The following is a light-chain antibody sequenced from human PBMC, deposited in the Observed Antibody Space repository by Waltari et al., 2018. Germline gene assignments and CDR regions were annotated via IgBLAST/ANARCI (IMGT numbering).Light chain of an antibody. Sequence: QSVLTQPPSASGTPGQRVTISCSGSSSNIGNNYVYWYQPPPGTAPKLLIYRNNQRPSGVPDRFSGSKSGTSASLAIGGLRSEDEADYYCAAWDDSLSGRVFGGGTKLTVL. CDR3: AAWDDSLSGRV. J-gene: IGLJ3*02. V-gene: IGLV1-47*01. CDR2: RNN. CDR1: SSNIGNNY.